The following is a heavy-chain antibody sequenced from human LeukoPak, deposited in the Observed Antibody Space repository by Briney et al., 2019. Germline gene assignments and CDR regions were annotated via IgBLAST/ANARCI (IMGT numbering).Heavy chain of an antibody. V-gene: IGHV1-2*02. Sequence: ASVKVSCKASGYIFTGYYMHWVRQAPGQGLEWMGWINPNSGGTNYAQKFQGRVTMTRDTSISTAYMELSRLRSDDTAVYYCARDLGSSSWPDFDYWGQGTLVTVSS. CDR3: ARDLGSSSWPDFDY. J-gene: IGHJ4*02. CDR2: INPNSGGT. D-gene: IGHD6-13*01. CDR1: GYIFTGYY.